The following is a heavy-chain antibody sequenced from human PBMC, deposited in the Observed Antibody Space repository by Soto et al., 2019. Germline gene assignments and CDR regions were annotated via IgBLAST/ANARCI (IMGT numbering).Heavy chain of an antibody. Sequence: EVQLLESGGGLVQPGGSLRLSCAASGFTFSSYAMSWVRQAPGKGLEWVSAISGSGGSTYYADSVKGRFTISRDNSKNTLYLQMNSLRAEDTAVYYCAKDDGRGYSGYDYHIDYWGQGTLVTVSS. V-gene: IGHV3-23*01. CDR1: GFTFSSYA. CDR3: AKDDGRGYSGYDYHIDY. J-gene: IGHJ4*02. D-gene: IGHD5-12*01. CDR2: ISGSGGST.